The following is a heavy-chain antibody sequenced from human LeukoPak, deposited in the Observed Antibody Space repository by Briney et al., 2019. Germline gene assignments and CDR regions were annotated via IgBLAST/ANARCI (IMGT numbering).Heavy chain of an antibody. V-gene: IGHV1-8*01. CDR1: GYTFTSYD. CDR2: MNPNSGNT. J-gene: IGHJ6*02. D-gene: IGHD2-2*01. Sequence: ASVKVSCKASGYTFTSYDINWVRQATGQGLEWMGWMNPNSGNTGYAQKFQGRVTMTRNTSISTAYMELSSLRSEDTAVYYCARGPLGCSSTSCYVGRDYYYGMDVWGQGTTVTVSS. CDR3: ARGPLGCSSTSCYVGRDYYYGMDV.